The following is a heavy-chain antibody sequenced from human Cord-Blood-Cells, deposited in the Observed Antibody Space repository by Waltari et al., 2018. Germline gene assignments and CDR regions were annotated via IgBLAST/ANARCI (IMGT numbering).Heavy chain of an antibody. CDR2: INAGNGNT. CDR3: ARDYDDFWSDYFDY. CDR1: GYTFTSYA. J-gene: IGHJ4*02. D-gene: IGHD3-3*01. Sequence: QVQLVQSGAEVKKPGASVKVSCKASGYTFTSYAMRWVRQAPGQRLEWMGWINAGNGNTKYSQKFQGRVTITRDTSASTAYMELSSLRSEDTAVYYCARDYDDFWSDYFDYWGQGTLVTVSS. V-gene: IGHV1-3*01.